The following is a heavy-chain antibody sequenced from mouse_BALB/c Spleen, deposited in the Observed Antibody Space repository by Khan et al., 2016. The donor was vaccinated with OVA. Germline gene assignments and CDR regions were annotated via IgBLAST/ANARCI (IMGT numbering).Heavy chain of an antibody. D-gene: IGHD2-2*01. V-gene: IGHV1S81*02. CDR1: GYIFTSYY. CDR3: TXXGYGSFAY. CDR2: INPNNGGT. J-gene: IGHJ3*01. Sequence: QVQLQQSGAELVKPGASVKLSCKASGYIFTSYYMYWVKQRPGQGLEWIGEINPNNGGTNFNEKFKSKATLTVDKSSSTAYMQLSSLTSEDSAVYYCTXXGYGSFAYWGQGTLVTVSA.